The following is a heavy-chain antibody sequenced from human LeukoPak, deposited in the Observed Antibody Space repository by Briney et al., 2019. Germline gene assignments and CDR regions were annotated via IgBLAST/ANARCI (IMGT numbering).Heavy chain of an antibody. CDR2: INPNSGGT. V-gene: IGHV1-2*02. CDR1: GYTFTGYY. D-gene: IGHD3-22*01. J-gene: IGHJ3*02. CDR3: ARDPYYYDSSGYYPGQVDI. Sequence: ASVKVSCKASGYTFTGYYMHWVRQAPGQGLEWMGWINPNSGGTNYAQKFQGRVTMTRDTSISTAYMELSRLRSDDTAVYYCARDPYYYDSSGYYPGQVDIWGQGTMVTVSS.